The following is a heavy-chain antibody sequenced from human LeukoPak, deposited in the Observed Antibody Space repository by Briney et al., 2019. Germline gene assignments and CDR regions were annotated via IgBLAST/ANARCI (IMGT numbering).Heavy chain of an antibody. D-gene: IGHD6-19*01. CDR2: IKEDGSEK. Sequence: PGGSLRLSCAASGFTFSGYWMSWVRQSPGKVLEWVANIKEDGSEKNYVDSVKGRFTISRDNAKNSLFLQMDSLRAEDTAVYYCARGSGWLDYWGQGTLVTVSS. CDR3: ARGSGWLDY. V-gene: IGHV3-7*01. CDR1: GFTFSGYW. J-gene: IGHJ4*02.